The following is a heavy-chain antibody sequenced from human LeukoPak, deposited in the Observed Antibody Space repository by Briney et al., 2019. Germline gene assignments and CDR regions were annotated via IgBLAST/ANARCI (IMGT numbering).Heavy chain of an antibody. CDR1: GFTFSSYG. Sequence: QAGGSLRLSCAASGFTFSSYGMHWVRQAPGKGLEWVAVISYDGSNKYYADSVKGRFTISRDNARNSLYLQMNSLRAEDTAVYYCTRDRGHNYGYNFDYWGQGTLVTVSS. J-gene: IGHJ4*02. CDR2: ISYDGSNK. CDR3: TRDRGHNYGYNFDY. D-gene: IGHD5-18*01. V-gene: IGHV3-30*03.